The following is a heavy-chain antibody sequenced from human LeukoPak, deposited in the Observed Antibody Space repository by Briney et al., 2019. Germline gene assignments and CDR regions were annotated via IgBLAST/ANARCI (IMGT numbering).Heavy chain of an antibody. CDR2: IDYSGNT. CDR1: GGSLSGYY. D-gene: IGHD3-22*01. J-gene: IGHJ4*02. CDR3: ARWYYDSSGYRYFDY. Sequence: SETLSLTCAVYGGSLSGYYWSWIRQPPGKGLEWIGNIDYSGNTKYNPSLKSRVTISVDTSKNQFSLKLSSVTAADTAVYYCARWYYDSSGYRYFDYWGQGTLVTVSS. V-gene: IGHV4-59*01.